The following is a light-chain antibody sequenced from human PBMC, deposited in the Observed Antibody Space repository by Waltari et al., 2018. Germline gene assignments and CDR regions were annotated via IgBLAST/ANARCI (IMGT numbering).Light chain of an antibody. V-gene: IGLV2-8*01. CDR1: SSDVGGYNY. J-gene: IGLJ2*01. CDR2: EVT. Sequence: QSALTQPPSASGSPGQSVTISCTGTSSDVGGYNYVSWYQQHPGKAPKLMIYEVTKRPSGVPDRFSGSKSGNTASLPVSGLQADDEADYYCSSYGGSNNLVFGGGTKLTVL. CDR3: SSYGGSNNLV.